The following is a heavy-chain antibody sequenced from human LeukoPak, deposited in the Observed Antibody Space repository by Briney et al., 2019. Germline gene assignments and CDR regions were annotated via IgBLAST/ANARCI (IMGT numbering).Heavy chain of an antibody. CDR2: ISSSSSYI. Sequence: GGSLRLSCVASGFTFSSYSMNWVRQAPGKGLEWGSSISSSSSYIYYADSVKGRFTISRDNATISLYLQMNSLRSADTAVYYCARDRDSSSWYVGGAFDIWGQGTMVTVSP. D-gene: IGHD6-13*01. J-gene: IGHJ3*02. CDR3: ARDRDSSSWYVGGAFDI. CDR1: GFTFSSYS. V-gene: IGHV3-21*01.